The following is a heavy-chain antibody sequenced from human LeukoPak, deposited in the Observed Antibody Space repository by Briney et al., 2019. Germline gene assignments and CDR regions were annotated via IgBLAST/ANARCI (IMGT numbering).Heavy chain of an antibody. Sequence: ASVKVSCKASGYTFTGYYMHWVRQAPGQGLEWMGWINPNSGGTNYAQKFQGRVTMTRDTSISTAYMELSRLRSDDTAVYYCARQALPYDSSGYFDYWGQGTLVTVSS. D-gene: IGHD3-22*01. J-gene: IGHJ4*02. CDR1: GYTFTGYY. V-gene: IGHV1-2*02. CDR3: ARQALPYDSSGYFDY. CDR2: INPNSGGT.